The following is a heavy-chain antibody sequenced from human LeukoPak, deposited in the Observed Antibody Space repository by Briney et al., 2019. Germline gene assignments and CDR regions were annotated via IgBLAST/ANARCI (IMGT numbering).Heavy chain of an antibody. D-gene: IGHD3-10*01. CDR1: VGSISRGGYY. Sequence: SETLSLTRTVSVGSISRGGYYWSWIRQHPGKGLEWIGYIYYSGSTYYNPSLKSRVTISVDTSKNQFSLKLSSVTAADTAVYYCARDGFTMVRGVNYYYYGMDVWGQGTTVTVSS. J-gene: IGHJ6*02. CDR3: ARDGFTMVRGVNYYYYGMDV. CDR2: IYYSGST. V-gene: IGHV4-31*03.